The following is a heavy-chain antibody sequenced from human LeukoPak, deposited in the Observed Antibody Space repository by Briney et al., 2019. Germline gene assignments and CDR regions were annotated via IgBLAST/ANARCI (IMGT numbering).Heavy chain of an antibody. J-gene: IGHJ1*01. CDR1: EFRFGRDW. CDR2: IKQDGSEE. Sequence: GGSLRLTXVASEFRFGRDWISWVRQAPGKGLEWAACIKQDGSEEYYVGSVRGRFTVSVDNGKNSLYLQMNSLRAEDTARYYCATLDSTKSVFWGRGTAVTVSS. D-gene: IGHD2-2*01. V-gene: IGHV3-7*01. CDR3: ATLDSTKSVF.